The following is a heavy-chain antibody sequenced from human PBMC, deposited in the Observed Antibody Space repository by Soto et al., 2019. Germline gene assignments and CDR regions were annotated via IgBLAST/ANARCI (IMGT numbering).Heavy chain of an antibody. CDR2: IYYSGST. V-gene: IGHV4-59*01. D-gene: IGHD3-9*01. J-gene: IGHJ6*02. CDR3: ARGLLRYFDWFGFEWGGNYGMDV. CDR1: GGSISSYY. Sequence: SETLSLTCTVSGGSISSYYWSWIRQPPGKGLEWIGYIYYSGSTNYNPSLKSRVTISVDTSKNQFSLKLSSVTAADTAVYYCARGLLRYFDWFGFEWGGNYGMDVWGQGTTVTVSS.